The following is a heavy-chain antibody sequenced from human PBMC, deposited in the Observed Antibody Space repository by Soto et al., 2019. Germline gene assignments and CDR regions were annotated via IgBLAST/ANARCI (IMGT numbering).Heavy chain of an antibody. J-gene: IGHJ4*02. Sequence: SETLSLTCTVSGGSISSYYWSWIRQPPGKGLEWIGYIYYSGSTNYNPSLKSRVTISVDTSKNQFSLKLSSVTAADTAVYYCARGYCSGGSCQKYWGQGTLVTVSS. V-gene: IGHV4-59*01. CDR2: IYYSGST. CDR3: ARGYCSGGSCQKY. D-gene: IGHD2-15*01. CDR1: GGSISSYY.